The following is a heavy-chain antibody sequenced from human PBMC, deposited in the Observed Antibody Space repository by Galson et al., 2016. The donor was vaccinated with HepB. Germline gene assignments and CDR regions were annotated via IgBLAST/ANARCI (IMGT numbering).Heavy chain of an antibody. CDR3: AKGSRHVLRYFDWSWGLDAFDI. Sequence: SLRLSCAASGFTFSSYAMSWVRQAPGKGLEWVSAISGSGGSTYYADSVKGRFTISRDNSKNTLYLQMNSLRAEDTAVYYCAKGSRHVLRYFDWSWGLDAFDIRGQGTMVTVSS. CDR2: ISGSGGST. D-gene: IGHD3-9*01. V-gene: IGHV3-23*01. J-gene: IGHJ3*02. CDR1: GFTFSSYA.